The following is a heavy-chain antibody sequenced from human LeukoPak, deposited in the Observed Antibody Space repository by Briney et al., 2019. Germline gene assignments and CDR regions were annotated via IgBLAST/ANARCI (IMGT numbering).Heavy chain of an antibody. V-gene: IGHV4-4*07. Sequence: SETLSLTCTVSGGSISSYYWSWLRQPAGKGLEWIGRIYTSGSTNYNPSLKSRVTMSVDTSKNQFPLKLSSVTAADTAVYYCARDGGPYSSSWNYYYGMDVWGQGATVTVSS. CDR2: IYTSGST. CDR1: GGSISSYY. J-gene: IGHJ6*02. CDR3: ARDGGPYSSSWNYYYGMDV. D-gene: IGHD6-13*01.